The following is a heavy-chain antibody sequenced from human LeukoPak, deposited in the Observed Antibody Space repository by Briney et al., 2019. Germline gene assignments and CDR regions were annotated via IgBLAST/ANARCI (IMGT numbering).Heavy chain of an antibody. D-gene: IGHD6-13*01. J-gene: IGHJ6*03. CDR3: ARLRDSSNPTHRSTKGYYYYYYMDV. CDR1: GGSISSSSYY. V-gene: IGHV4-39*01. Sequence: SETLSLTCTVSGGSISSSSYYWGWIRQPPGRGLEWIGSIYYSGSTYYNPSLKSRVTISVDASKNQFSLKLSSVTAADTAVYYCARLRDSSNPTHRSTKGYYYYYYMDVWGKGTTVTVSS. CDR2: IYYSGST.